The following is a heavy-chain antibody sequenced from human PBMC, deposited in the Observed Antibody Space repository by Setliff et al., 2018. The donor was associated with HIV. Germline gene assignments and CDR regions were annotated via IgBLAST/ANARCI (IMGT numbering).Heavy chain of an antibody. Sequence: LRLSCAASGFKFDDYAMHWVRQAPGKGLEWISSISWSSGRSGYADSVKGRFTISRDNAKSSLYVQMNSLRPEDTALYFCARECLGYGDSIDYWGQGTLVTVSS. CDR2: ISWSSGRS. D-gene: IGHD4-17*01. CDR1: GFKFDDYA. J-gene: IGHJ4*02. V-gene: IGHV3-9*01. CDR3: ARECLGYGDSIDY.